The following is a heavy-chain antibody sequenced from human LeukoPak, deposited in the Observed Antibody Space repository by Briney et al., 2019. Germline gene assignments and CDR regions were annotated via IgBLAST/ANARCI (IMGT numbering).Heavy chain of an antibody. CDR1: GGSISSSSYY. D-gene: IGHD2-15*01. Sequence: TSETLSLTCTVSGGSISSSSYYWGWIRQPPGKGLEWIGSIYYSGSTYSNPSLQSRVTISVDTSKNQFSLKLNSVTAADTAVYYCASFYCSGGSCYQYYSYYYMDVWGKGTTVTISS. CDR2: IYYSGST. J-gene: IGHJ6*03. V-gene: IGHV4-39*01. CDR3: ASFYCSGGSCYQYYSYYYMDV.